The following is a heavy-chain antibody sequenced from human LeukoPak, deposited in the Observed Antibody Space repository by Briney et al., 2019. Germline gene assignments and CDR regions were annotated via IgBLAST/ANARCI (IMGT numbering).Heavy chain of an antibody. CDR2: IYYSGST. D-gene: IGHD1-26*01. CDR1: GGSISSHY. V-gene: IGHV4-59*11. CDR3: AITKWEPFYYMDV. J-gene: IGHJ6*03. Sequence: SETLSLTCTVSGGSISSHYWSWIRQPPGKGLEWIGYIYYSGSTNYNPSLKSRVTISVDTSKNQFSLKLSSVTAADTAVYYCAITKWEPFYYMDVWGKGTTVTVSS.